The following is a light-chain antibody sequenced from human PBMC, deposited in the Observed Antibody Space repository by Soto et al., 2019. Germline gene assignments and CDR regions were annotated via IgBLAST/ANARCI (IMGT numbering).Light chain of an antibody. Sequence: QSALTQPASVSGSPGQSITISCTGTNSDVGGYNYVSWYQQHPGKAPKLMIYEVNNRPSGVSHRFSGSKSGNTASLTISGLQHEDEADYYCNSYTSSSTWVFGGGTKLTVL. V-gene: IGLV2-14*01. CDR3: NSYTSSSTWV. J-gene: IGLJ2*01. CDR2: EVN. CDR1: NSDVGGYNY.